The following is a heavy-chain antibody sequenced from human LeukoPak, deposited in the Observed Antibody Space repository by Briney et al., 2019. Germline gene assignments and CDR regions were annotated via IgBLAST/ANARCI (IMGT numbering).Heavy chain of an antibody. CDR3: ARQAYGSHFDAFDI. Sequence: GESLKISCKASGYRFTTDYIGWVRQMPGKGLEWMGIIYPDDSETNYSPSLQGHVSMSVDKSITTAYLQWSSLKASDTAIYYCARQAYGSHFDAFDIWGQGTMVTVSS. D-gene: IGHD3-22*01. V-gene: IGHV5-51*01. CDR2: IYPDDSET. CDR1: GYRFTTDY. J-gene: IGHJ3*02.